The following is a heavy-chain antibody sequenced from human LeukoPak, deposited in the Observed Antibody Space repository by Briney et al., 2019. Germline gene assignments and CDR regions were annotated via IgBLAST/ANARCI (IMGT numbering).Heavy chain of an antibody. V-gene: IGHV3-53*04. CDR1: GFTVSSNY. J-gene: IGHJ4*02. CDR3: ARGTRNYCDSSGYDY. Sequence: GGSLRLSCVASGFTVSSNYMSWVRQAPGKGLEWVSVIYSGGSTYYADSVKGRFTISRHNSKNTLYLQMNSLRAEDTAVYYCARGTRNYCDSSGYDYWGQGTLVTVSS. CDR2: IYSGGST. D-gene: IGHD3-22*01.